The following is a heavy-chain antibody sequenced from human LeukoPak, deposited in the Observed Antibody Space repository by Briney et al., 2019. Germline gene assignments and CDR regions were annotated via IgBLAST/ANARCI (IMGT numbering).Heavy chain of an antibody. V-gene: IGHV3-23*01. CDR2: ISGSGGST. CDR1: GFTFSSYA. J-gene: IGHJ4*02. Sequence: HSGGSLRLSCAASGFTFSSYAMSWVRRAPGKGLEWVSAISGSGGSTYYADSVKGRFTISRDNSKNTLYLQMNSLRAEDTAVYYCAKDHIVVVVAATQPPYFDYWGQGTLVTVSS. CDR3: AKDHIVVVVAATQPPYFDY. D-gene: IGHD2-15*01.